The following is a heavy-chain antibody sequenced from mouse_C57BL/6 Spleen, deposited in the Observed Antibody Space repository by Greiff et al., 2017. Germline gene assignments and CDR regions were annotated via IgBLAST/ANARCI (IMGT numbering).Heavy chain of an antibody. J-gene: IGHJ2*01. CDR1: GYTFTDYN. Sequence: EVQLQQSGPELVKPGASVKMSCKASGYTFTDYNMHWVKQSHGKSLEWIGYINPNNGGTSYNQKFKGKATLTVNKSSSTAYMELRSLTSEDSAVYYCAREGPGSSSLDYWGQGTTLTVSS. CDR3: AREGPGSSSLDY. D-gene: IGHD1-1*01. V-gene: IGHV1-22*01. CDR2: INPNNGGT.